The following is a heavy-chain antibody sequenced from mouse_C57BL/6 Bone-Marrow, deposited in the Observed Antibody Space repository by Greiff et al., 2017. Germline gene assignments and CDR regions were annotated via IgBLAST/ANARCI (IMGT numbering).Heavy chain of an antibody. CDR3: ARDQGGTRGLAY. J-gene: IGHJ3*01. CDR2: ISDGGSYT. CDR1: GFTFSSYA. D-gene: IGHD3-3*01. Sequence: EVHLVESGGGLVKPGGSLKLSCAASGFTFSSYAMSWVRQTPEKRLEWVATISDGGSYTYYPDNVKGRFTISRDNAKNNLYLQMSHLKSEDTAMYYCARDQGGTRGLAYWGQGTLVTVSA. V-gene: IGHV5-4*01.